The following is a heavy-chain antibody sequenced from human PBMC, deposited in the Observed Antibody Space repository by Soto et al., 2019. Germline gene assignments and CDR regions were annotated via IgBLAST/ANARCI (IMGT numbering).Heavy chain of an antibody. CDR1: GFTFSSYG. V-gene: IGHV3-30*18. CDR2: ISYDGSNK. Sequence: GGSLRLSCAASGFTFSSYGMHWVRQAPGKGLEWVAVISYDGSNKYYADSVKGRFTISRDNSKNTLYLQMNSLRAEDTAVYYCAKDDSEYRNYYYYYMDVWGKGTTVTVS. D-gene: IGHD2-2*01. CDR3: AKDDSEYRNYYYYYMDV. J-gene: IGHJ6*03.